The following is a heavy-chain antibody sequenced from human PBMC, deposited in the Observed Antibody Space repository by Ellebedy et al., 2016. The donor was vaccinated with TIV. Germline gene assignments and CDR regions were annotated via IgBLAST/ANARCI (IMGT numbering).Heavy chain of an antibody. D-gene: IGHD5-18*01. V-gene: IGHV3-23*01. J-gene: IGHJ4*02. Sequence: ESLKISCAASGFTFSRYAMSWVRQAPGKGLEWVSGIFGSGGGISYADSVKGRFTISRDNSTSMVHLQMNSLRTEYTAVYYCAKDRTSGDGYWVFDQWGQGTLVTVSS. CDR2: IFGSGGGI. CDR3: AKDRTSGDGYWVFDQ. CDR1: GFTFSRYA.